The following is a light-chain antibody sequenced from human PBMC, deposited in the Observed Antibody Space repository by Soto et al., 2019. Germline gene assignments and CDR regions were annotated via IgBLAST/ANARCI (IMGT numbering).Light chain of an antibody. Sequence: DIRMTQSPSTLSASVGDSVTINCRASQNIRNWLAWYQQKPGQAPNPLIYDASSLQSGVPSRFSGSGSGTDFTLTISCLQSEDFATYYCQQYYSYPITFGQGTRLE. CDR1: QNIRNW. J-gene: IGKJ5*01. CDR3: QQYYSYPIT. CDR2: DAS. V-gene: IGKV1-5*01.